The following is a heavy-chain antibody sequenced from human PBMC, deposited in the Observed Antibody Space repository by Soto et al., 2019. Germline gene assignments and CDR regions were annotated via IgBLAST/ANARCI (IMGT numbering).Heavy chain of an antibody. V-gene: IGHV1-69*02. D-gene: IGHD2-2*01. CDR3: ARVGPAAPNYYYYGMDV. Sequence: QVQLVQSGAEVKKPGSSVKVSCKASGGTFSSYTISWVRQAPGQGLEWMGRIIPILGIANYAQKFQGRVTITADKSTSTAYMELSSLRSEDTAGYYCARVGPAAPNYYYYGMDVWGQGTTVTVSS. CDR1: GGTFSSYT. CDR2: IIPILGIA. J-gene: IGHJ6*02.